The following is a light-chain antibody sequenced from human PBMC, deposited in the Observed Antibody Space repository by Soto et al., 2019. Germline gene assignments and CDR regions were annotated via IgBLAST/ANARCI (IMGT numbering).Light chain of an antibody. CDR3: QQYDNLLPYS. CDR1: QDISNY. CDR2: DAS. V-gene: IGKV1-33*01. Sequence: DIQVTQSPSSLSASVGDRVTITCQASQDISNYLNWYQQKPGKAPKLLIYDASNLETGVPSRFSGSGSGTDFSFTNSRLQPEDIATYSCQQYDNLLPYSFGQGTKLEIK. J-gene: IGKJ2*01.